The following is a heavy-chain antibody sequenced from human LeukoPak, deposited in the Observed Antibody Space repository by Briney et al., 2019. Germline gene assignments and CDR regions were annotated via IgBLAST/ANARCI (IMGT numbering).Heavy chain of an antibody. CDR3: ARGRSPRFDP. J-gene: IGHJ5*02. CDR1: GGSISSSNW. CDR2: IYHSGST. V-gene: IGHV4-4*02. D-gene: IGHD2-15*01. Sequence: PSETLSLTCAVSGGSISSSNWWSWVRQPPGKGLEWIGEIYHSGSTNYNPSLKSRVTISVDTSKNQFPLKLSSVTAADTAVYYCARGRSPRFDPWGQGTLVTVSS.